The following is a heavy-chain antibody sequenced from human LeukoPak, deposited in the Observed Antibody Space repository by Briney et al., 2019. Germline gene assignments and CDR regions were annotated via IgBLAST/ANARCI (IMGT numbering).Heavy chain of an antibody. Sequence: GASVKVSCKASGYTFTSYAMHWVRQAPGQRIEWMGWINAGNGNTKYSQKFQGRVTITRDTSASTAYMELGSLKSEDTAVYYCARGTGYYYGSGSYYNTWGQGTLVTVSS. D-gene: IGHD3-10*01. CDR2: INAGNGNT. CDR3: ARGTGYYYGSGSYYNT. J-gene: IGHJ5*02. CDR1: GYTFTSYA. V-gene: IGHV1-3*01.